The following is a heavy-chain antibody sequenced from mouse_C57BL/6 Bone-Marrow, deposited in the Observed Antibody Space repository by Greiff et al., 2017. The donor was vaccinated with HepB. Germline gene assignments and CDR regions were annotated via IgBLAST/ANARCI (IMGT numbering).Heavy chain of an antibody. CDR3: ARRGYGNYAWFAY. V-gene: IGHV1-81*01. Sequence: QVQLQQSGAELARPGASVKLSCKASGYTFTSYGISWVKQRTGQGLEWIGEIYPRSGNTYYNEKFKGKATLTADKSSSTAYMELRSLTSEDSAVYFCARRGYGNYAWFAYWGQGTLVTDSA. D-gene: IGHD2-1*01. CDR1: GYTFTSYG. J-gene: IGHJ3*01. CDR2: IYPRSGNT.